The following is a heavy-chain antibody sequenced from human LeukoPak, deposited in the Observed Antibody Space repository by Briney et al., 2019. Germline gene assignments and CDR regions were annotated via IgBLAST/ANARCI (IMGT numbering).Heavy chain of an antibody. J-gene: IGHJ4*02. V-gene: IGHV3-33*05. CDR3: ARESSGGFDN. D-gene: IGHD3-3*01. Sequence: GGSLRLSCAASGFTFSSYDIHWVRQAPGKGREWVTIILYDGSNKYYADSVKGRFTISRDNSKNTVYLQMNSLTAEDTAVYYCARESSGGFDNWAQGTLVTVSS. CDR1: GFTFSSYD. CDR2: ILYDGSNK.